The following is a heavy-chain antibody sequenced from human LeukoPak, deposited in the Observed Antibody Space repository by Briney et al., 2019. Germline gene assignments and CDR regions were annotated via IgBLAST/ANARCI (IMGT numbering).Heavy chain of an antibody. CDR1: GCTLSSYS. CDR2: ISNNGGST. Sequence: GGSLRLSCAASGCTLSSYSMHWVRQAPGKVQEFGSAISNNGGSTYYANFVKDRFTISRDISKNTLYLQMGSLRPEDMAVYYCARVDSGSACASWGQGILVTVSS. D-gene: IGHD6-19*01. CDR3: ARVDSGSACAS. V-gene: IGHV3-64*01. J-gene: IGHJ1*01.